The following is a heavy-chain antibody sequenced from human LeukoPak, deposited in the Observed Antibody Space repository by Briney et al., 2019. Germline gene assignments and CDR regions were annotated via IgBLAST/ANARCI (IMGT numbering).Heavy chain of an antibody. V-gene: IGHV3-21*01. CDR3: ARQTRYLRAYDPEA. D-gene: IGHD3-16*01. CDR1: GFTFSSYS. Sequence: GGSLRLSCAASGFTFSSYSMNWVRQAPGKGLEWVSSISSSSSYIYYADSVKGRFTISRDNAKNSLYLQMNSLRAEDTAVYYCARQTRYLRAYDPEAWGQGTLVTVSS. CDR2: ISSSSSYI. J-gene: IGHJ4*02.